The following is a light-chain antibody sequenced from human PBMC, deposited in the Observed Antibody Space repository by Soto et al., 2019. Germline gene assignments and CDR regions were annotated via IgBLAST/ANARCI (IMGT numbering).Light chain of an antibody. CDR3: QQYGSSPAT. CDR2: DNS. V-gene: IGKV3-11*01. J-gene: IGKJ1*01. CDR1: QTVGSY. Sequence: ELVLSQSPATLSLSAGDRATLSCRASQTVGSYLAWFQQTPGQAPRILIYDNSNRATGIPDRFSGSGSGTDLNLTISSLETEDFAVYYCQQYGSSPATCGQGTKVDIK.